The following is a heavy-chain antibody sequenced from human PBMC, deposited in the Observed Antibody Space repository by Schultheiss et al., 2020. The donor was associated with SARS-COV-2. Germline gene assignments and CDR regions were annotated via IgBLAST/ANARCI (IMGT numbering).Heavy chain of an antibody. CDR2: IYWDYDK. Sequence: SGPTLVKPTQTLTLTCTFSGFSLSTSGVGVGWIRQPPGKALEWLEPIYWDYDKRYSPSLKSRLTINKDTSKNQVVLTMTNMDPVDTDTYYCAHESNSDYNYGMDVWGQGTTVTVSS. V-gene: IGHV2-5*02. D-gene: IGHD4-11*01. J-gene: IGHJ6*02. CDR3: AHESNSDYNYGMDV. CDR1: GFSLSTSGVG.